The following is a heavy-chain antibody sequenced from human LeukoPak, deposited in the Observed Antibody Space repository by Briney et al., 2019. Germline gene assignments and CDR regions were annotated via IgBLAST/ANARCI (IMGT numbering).Heavy chain of an antibody. CDR1: GFTFSSYA. J-gene: IGHJ4*02. Sequence: GVLRLSCAASGFTFSSYAMSWVRQAPGEGLEWVSAISGSGGSTYYADSVKGRFTISRDNSNNTLYLQLNNVRTEDTATYFCAKEQYPGYFDYWGQGTLVTVSS. CDR3: AKEQYPGYFDY. V-gene: IGHV3-23*01. D-gene: IGHD1-14*01. CDR2: ISGSGGST.